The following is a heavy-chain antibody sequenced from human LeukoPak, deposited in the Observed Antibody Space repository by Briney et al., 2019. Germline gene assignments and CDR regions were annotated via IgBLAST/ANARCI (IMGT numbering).Heavy chain of an antibody. J-gene: IGHJ3*02. D-gene: IGHD6-13*01. CDR2: ISWNSGSI. Sequence: PGGSLRLSCAASGFTFDDYAMHWVRQAPGKGLEWVSGISWNSGSIGYADSVKGRFTISRDNSKNTLYLQMNSLRAEDTAVYYCASSLYSSGWSLNSGAFDIWGQGTMVTVSS. CDR1: GFTFDDYA. V-gene: IGHV3-9*01. CDR3: ASSLYSSGWSLNSGAFDI.